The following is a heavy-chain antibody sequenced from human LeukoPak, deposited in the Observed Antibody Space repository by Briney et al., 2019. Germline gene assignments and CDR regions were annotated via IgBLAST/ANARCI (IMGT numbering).Heavy chain of an antibody. J-gene: IGHJ4*02. CDR2: ISSSSSYI. V-gene: IGHV3-21*01. CDR1: GFTFSSYS. CDR3: ARDNSDYDSSFFDY. Sequence: GGSLRLSCAASGFTFSSYSMNWVRQAPGKGLEWVSSISSSSSYIYYADSVKSRFTVSRDNAKNSLFLQMNSLRAEDTAVYYCARDNSDYDSSFFDYWGQGTLVTVSS. D-gene: IGHD3-22*01.